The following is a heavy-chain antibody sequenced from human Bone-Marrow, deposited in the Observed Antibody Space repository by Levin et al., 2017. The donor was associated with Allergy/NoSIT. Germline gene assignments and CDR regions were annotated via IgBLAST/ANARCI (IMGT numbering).Heavy chain of an antibody. CDR3: ARQGFGGYGYKFLGPSAAFDT. CDR1: GGSIRSSSYY. D-gene: IGHD3-16*01. V-gene: IGHV4-39*01. J-gene: IGHJ3*02. CDR2: IYHSGST. Sequence: PSETLSLTCTVSGGSIRSSSYYWGWIRQPPGKGLEWIGSIYHSGSTSYYPALKSRLTISIDTSKDHFSLRLTSVTAADTAVYYCARQGFGGYGYKFLGPSAAFDTWGQGTVVTVSS.